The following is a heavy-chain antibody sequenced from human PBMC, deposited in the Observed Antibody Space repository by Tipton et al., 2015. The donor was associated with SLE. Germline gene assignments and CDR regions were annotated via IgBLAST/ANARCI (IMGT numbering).Heavy chain of an antibody. CDR2: ISGGGDSI. CDR1: GFTFSSGD. Sequence: SLRLSCAGSGFTFSSGDMNWVRQAPGKGLEWVSVISGGGDSISYADSVKGRFTASRDNSKNTLYLQMDSLRGDDTAIYYCSIFPQEGSGLSFWGQGTLVTVSS. CDR3: SIFPQEGSGLSF. V-gene: IGHV3-23*01. J-gene: IGHJ1*01. D-gene: IGHD3-10*01.